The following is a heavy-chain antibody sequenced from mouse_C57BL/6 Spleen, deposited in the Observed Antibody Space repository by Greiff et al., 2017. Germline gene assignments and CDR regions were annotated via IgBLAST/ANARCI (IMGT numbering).Heavy chain of an antibody. CDR3: ARPITTVVEGTWVAY. Sequence: VQLQQSGAELAKPGASVKLSCKASGYTFTSYWMHWVKQRPGQGLEWIGYINPSSGYNKYNQQFKDKATLTADKSSSTAYMQLSSLTYEDSAVYYGARPITTVVEGTWVAYWGQGTLVTVSA. J-gene: IGHJ3*01. V-gene: IGHV1-7*01. CDR1: GYTFTSYW. CDR2: INPSSGYN. D-gene: IGHD1-1*01.